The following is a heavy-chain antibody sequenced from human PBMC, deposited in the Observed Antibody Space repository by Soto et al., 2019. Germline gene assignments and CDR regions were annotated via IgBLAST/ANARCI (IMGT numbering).Heavy chain of an antibody. J-gene: IGHJ4*02. CDR3: AREILTTGQYYFAY. CDR1: GFTFSSYW. CDR2: INRDGSST. Sequence: PGGSLRLSCAASGFTFSSYWMHWVRQAPGKGLVWVSRINRDGSSTSYADSARGRVTISRDNAKNTLYLQVNGLRAEDTAVYYCAREILTTGQYYFAYWGQGILVTVSS. D-gene: IGHD1-1*01. V-gene: IGHV3-74*01.